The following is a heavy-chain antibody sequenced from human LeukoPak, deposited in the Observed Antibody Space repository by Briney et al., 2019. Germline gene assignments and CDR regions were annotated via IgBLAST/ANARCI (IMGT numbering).Heavy chain of an antibody. D-gene: IGHD6-19*01. CDR1: GFTFSSYW. CDR2: IKQGGSEK. V-gene: IGHV3-7*01. Sequence: GGSLRLSCAASGFTFSSYWMSWVRQAPGKGLEWVANIKQGGSEKYDVDSVKGRFTISRDNAKNSLYLQMNRLRAEDTAVYYCARESIAVAGAPFDYWGQGTLVTVSS. CDR3: ARESIAVAGAPFDY. J-gene: IGHJ4*02.